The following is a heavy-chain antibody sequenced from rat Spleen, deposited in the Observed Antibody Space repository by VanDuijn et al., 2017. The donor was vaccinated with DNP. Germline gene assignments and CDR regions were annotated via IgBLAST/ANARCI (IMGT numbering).Heavy chain of an antibody. CDR2: ISYSGSS. Sequence: EVQLQESGSGLVKPSQSLSLTCSVTGYSITSNYWGWIRKFPGNKMEYIGHISYSGSSNYNPSLKSRISITRDTSKNQFFLHLNSVTTEETATYYYARWTRYFDYWSQGVMVTVSS. D-gene: IGHD1-7*01. CDR1: GYSITSNY. V-gene: IGHV3-1*01. J-gene: IGHJ2*01. CDR3: ARWTRYFDY.